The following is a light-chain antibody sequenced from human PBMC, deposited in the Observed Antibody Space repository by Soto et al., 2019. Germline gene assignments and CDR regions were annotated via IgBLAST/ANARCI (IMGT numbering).Light chain of an antibody. J-gene: IGKJ1*01. CDR3: QHYVYPQWT. CDR1: QTGSNSY. V-gene: IGKV3-20*01. CDR2: DVS. Sequence: IVLTQSPGTLSLSPGERATLSCRASQTGSNSYLAWYQKKSGQAPRLLIYDVSTRATGIPDRFSGSGSGTEFALTISRLEPEDFAVYICQHYVYPQWTFGPGTKVEIK.